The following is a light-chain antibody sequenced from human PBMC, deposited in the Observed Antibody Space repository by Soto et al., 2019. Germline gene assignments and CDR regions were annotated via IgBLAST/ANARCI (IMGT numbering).Light chain of an antibody. CDR3: SSYEVTNNSVV. CDR2: EVT. Sequence: QSALTQPPSASGSPGQSVTISCTGASSDVGGYHYVSWYQQHPGKAPKLMIYEVTKRPSGVPDRFSGSKSANTASLTVSGLQAEDEADYYCSSYEVTNNSVVFGGGTKLTVL. V-gene: IGLV2-8*01. J-gene: IGLJ2*01. CDR1: SSDVGGYHY.